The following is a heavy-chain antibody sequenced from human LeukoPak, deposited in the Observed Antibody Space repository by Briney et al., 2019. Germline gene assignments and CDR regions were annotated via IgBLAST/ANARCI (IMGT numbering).Heavy chain of an antibody. J-gene: IGHJ4*02. CDR2: FDPEDGET. CDR1: GYTFTGYY. D-gene: IGHD3-22*01. V-gene: IGHV1-24*01. CDR3: ATGGPLYYYDSSGYSPLDY. Sequence: ASVKVSCKASGYTFTGYYMHWVRQAPGKGLEWMGGFDPEDGETIYAQKFQGRVTMTEDTSTDTAYMELSSLRSEDTAVYYCATGGPLYYYDSSGYSPLDYWGQGTLVTVSS.